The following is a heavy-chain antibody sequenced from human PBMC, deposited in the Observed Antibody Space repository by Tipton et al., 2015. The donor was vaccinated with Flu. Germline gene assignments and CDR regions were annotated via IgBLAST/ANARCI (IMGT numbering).Heavy chain of an antibody. Sequence: SLRLSCAASGFTFSSYGMHWVRQAPGKGLEWVAVIWYDGSNKYYADSVKGRLTISRDNSKNTLYLQMNSLRAEDTAVYYCAREGRIASTYYYYGMDVWAKGPRSPSP. CDR3: AREGRIASTYYYYGMDV. D-gene: IGHD2/OR15-2a*01. J-gene: IGHJ6*02. CDR1: GFTFSSYG. CDR2: IWYDGSNK. V-gene: IGHV3-33*01.